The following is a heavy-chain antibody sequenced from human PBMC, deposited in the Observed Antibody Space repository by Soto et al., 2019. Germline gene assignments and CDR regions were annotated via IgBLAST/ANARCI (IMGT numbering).Heavy chain of an antibody. CDR2: ISPYNGDT. Sequence: QVQLVQSGTEVKKPGASVMVSCKTSGYTFTSYGISWVRQAPGQGLERMGLISPYNGDTIYARKFQGSVIVTAETATSTEYMELRSLRSDDTAVYYCVRDASSGYRGWWDPWGQGTLVTVSS. V-gene: IGHV1-18*01. CDR1: GYTFTSYG. CDR3: VRDASSGYRGWWDP. D-gene: IGHD5-18*01. J-gene: IGHJ5*02.